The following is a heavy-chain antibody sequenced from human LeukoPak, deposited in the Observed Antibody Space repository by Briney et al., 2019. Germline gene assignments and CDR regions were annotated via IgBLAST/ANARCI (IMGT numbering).Heavy chain of an antibody. CDR2: IIPILGIA. Sequence: SVKVSCKASGGTFSSYAISWVRQAPGQGLEWMGRIIPILGIANYARKFQGRVTITADKSTSTAYMELSSLRSEDTAVYYCATGSSSWYRDFDYWGQGTLVTVSS. J-gene: IGHJ4*02. CDR1: GGTFSSYA. D-gene: IGHD6-13*01. CDR3: ATGSSSWYRDFDY. V-gene: IGHV1-69*04.